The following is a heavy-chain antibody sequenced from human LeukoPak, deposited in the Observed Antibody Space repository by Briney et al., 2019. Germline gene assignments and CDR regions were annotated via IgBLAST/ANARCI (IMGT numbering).Heavy chain of an antibody. Sequence: VASVKVSCKASGGTFSGYAISWVRQAPGQGLEWMGGIIPIFGTANYAQKFQGRVTITADESTSTAYMELSSLRSEDTAVYYCARGYSSSWYGDYFDYWGQGTLVTVSS. CDR3: ARGYSSSWYGDYFDY. V-gene: IGHV1-69*01. D-gene: IGHD6-13*01. CDR1: GGTFSGYA. CDR2: IIPIFGTA. J-gene: IGHJ4*02.